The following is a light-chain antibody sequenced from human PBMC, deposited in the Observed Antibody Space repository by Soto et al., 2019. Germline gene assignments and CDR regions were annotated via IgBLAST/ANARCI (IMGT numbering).Light chain of an antibody. Sequence: QSVLTQPASVSGSPGQSITISCTGTSSDVGGYDYVSWYQQNPGKAPKLMIYEVTNRPSGISYRFSGSKSGNTASLTISGLQPEDEADYYCSSYTSDNTRVFGGGTKLTVL. CDR1: SSDVGGYDY. V-gene: IGLV2-14*01. J-gene: IGLJ3*02. CDR2: EVT. CDR3: SSYTSDNTRV.